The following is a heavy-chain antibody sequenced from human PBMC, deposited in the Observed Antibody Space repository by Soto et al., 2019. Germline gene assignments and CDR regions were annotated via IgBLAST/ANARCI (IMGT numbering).Heavy chain of an antibody. CDR2: INPSGGST. V-gene: IGHV1-46*01. CDR1: GYTFSNYY. D-gene: IGHD3-10*01. Sequence: GASVKVSCKASGYTFSNYYIHWVRQAPGQGLEWMGIINPSGGSTTYAQKFQGRVTMTRDTSTSTVHMELNSLRSEDTAVYYCARAFDGSFDYWGKGILVTVSS. CDR3: ARAFDGSFDY. J-gene: IGHJ4*02.